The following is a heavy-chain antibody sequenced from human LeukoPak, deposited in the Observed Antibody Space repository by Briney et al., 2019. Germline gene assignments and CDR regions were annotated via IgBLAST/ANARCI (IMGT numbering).Heavy chain of an antibody. CDR3: ARALVGSGYYYSSDY. CDR2: IYSGGST. Sequence: PGGSLRLSCAASGFTVSSNYMGWVRQAPGKGLEWVSVIYSGGSTYYADSVKGGFTISRDNSKNTLYLQMNSLRAEDTAVYYCARALVGSGYYYSSDYWGQGTLVTVSS. D-gene: IGHD3-22*01. V-gene: IGHV3-53*01. CDR1: GFTVSSNY. J-gene: IGHJ4*02.